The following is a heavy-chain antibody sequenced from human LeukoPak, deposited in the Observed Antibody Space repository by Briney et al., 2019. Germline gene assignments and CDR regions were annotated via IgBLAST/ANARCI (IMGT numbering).Heavy chain of an antibody. J-gene: IGHJ4*02. V-gene: IGHV5-51*01. CDR3: ARTPREGVVTAAFDY. D-gene: IGHD2-21*02. Sequence: LGESLKISCKGSGYSFTSHWIGWVRPMPGKGLEWMGVIYPGDSDTRYSPSFQGQVTISADKSISTAYLQWSSLKASDTAMYYCARTPREGVVTAAFDYWGQGTLVTVSS. CDR1: GYSFTSHW. CDR2: IYPGDSDT.